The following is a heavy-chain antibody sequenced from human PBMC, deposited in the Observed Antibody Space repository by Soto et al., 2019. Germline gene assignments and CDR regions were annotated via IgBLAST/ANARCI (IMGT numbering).Heavy chain of an antibody. CDR3: ARGSSGWGHFCCDP. Sequence: QVQLQESGPGLVKPSQTLSLTCTVSGGSISSGGYYWSWIRQHPGKGLEWIGYIYYSESTYYNTSLKRRVTITGVTSKNQITLKLSYVTAAGTAVYYCARGSSGWGHFCCDPRGQGTLVTVSS. CDR2: IYYSEST. D-gene: IGHD6-19*01. CDR1: GGSISSGGYY. V-gene: IGHV4-31*03. J-gene: IGHJ5*02.